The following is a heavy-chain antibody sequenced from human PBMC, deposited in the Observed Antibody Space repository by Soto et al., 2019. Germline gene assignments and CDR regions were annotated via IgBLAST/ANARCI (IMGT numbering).Heavy chain of an antibody. CDR3: ASLGEGDAFDI. V-gene: IGHV1-69*02. J-gene: IGHJ3*02. CDR2: IIPILGIA. CDR1: GGTFSSYT. Sequence: QVQLVQSGAEVKKPGSSVKVSCKASGGTFSSYTISWVRQAPGQGPEWMGRIIPILGIANYAQKFQGRVTITADKATSTAYMELSSLRSEDTAVYYCASLGEGDAFDIWGQGTMVTVSS. D-gene: IGHD3-16*01.